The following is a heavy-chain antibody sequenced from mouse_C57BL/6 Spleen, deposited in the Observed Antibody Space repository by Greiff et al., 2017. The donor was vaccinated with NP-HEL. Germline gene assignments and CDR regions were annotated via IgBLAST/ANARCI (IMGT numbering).Heavy chain of an antibody. V-gene: IGHV1-52*01. J-gene: IGHJ2*01. CDR2: IDPSDSET. D-gene: IGHD2-2*01. CDR3: ASIYYGYDVFDS. Sequence: VQLQQSGAELVRPGSSVKLSCKASGYTFTSYWMHWVKQRPIQGLEWIGNIDPSDSETHYNQKFKDKATLTVDKSSSTAYMQLSSLTSEDSAVYYWASIYYGYDVFDSWGQGTTLTVSS. CDR1: GYTFTSYW.